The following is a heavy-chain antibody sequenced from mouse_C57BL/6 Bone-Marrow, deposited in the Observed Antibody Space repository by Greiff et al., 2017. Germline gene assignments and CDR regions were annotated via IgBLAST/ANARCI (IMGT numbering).Heavy chain of an antibody. CDR2: IGPAIGDT. J-gene: IGHJ2*01. CDR1: GFNITDDY. CDR3: ASFDGNDFGF. D-gene: IGHD2-1*01. Sequence: VQLQQSGAELVRPGASVKLSCTASGFNITDDYIHWVKQRPEQGLEWIGWIGPAIGDTDYASKFQGKATITSDTSSNTAYLQLSSLTSEDTAVYYCASFDGNDFGFGGRGTALTVAS. V-gene: IGHV14-4*01.